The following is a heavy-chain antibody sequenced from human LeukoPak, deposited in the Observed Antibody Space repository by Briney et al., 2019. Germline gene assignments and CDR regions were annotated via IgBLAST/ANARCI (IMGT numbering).Heavy chain of an antibody. CDR3: ARVGITMVRGVIITRYRTYYGMDV. Sequence: KPSETLSLTCAVYGGSFSGYYWSWIRPPPGKGLEWIGEINHSGSTNYNPSLKSRVTISVDTSKNQFSLKLSSVTAADTAVYYCARVGITMVRGVIITRYRTYYGMDVWGQGTTVTVSS. CDR2: INHSGST. J-gene: IGHJ6*02. V-gene: IGHV4-34*01. CDR1: GGSFSGYY. D-gene: IGHD3-10*01.